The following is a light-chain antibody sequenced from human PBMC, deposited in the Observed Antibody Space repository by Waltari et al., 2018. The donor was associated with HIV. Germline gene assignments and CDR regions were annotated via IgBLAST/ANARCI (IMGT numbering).Light chain of an antibody. CDR1: KLGDKY. CDR2: QDS. Sequence: SYELTQPPSVSVSPGQTASITCSGDKLGDKYACWYQKRAGPSPVVVIYQDSKRPSGIPERFSCSNSGNTATLTISGTQAVDEADYYCQAWDSSTVLFGGGTKLTVL. J-gene: IGLJ2*01. V-gene: IGLV3-1*01. CDR3: QAWDSSTVL.